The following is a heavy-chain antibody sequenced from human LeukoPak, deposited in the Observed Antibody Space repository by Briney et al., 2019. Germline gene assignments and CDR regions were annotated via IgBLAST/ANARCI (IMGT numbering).Heavy chain of an antibody. Sequence: ASVKVSCKASGYTFTSYAMHWVRQAPGQGLEWMGWINAGNGNTKYSQKFQGRVTITRDTSASTAYMELSSLRSEDTAVYYCARGSTIAAAGTHGYWGQRTLGTVSS. CDR1: GYTFTSYA. CDR2: INAGNGNT. J-gene: IGHJ4*02. CDR3: ARGSTIAAAGTHGY. V-gene: IGHV1-3*01. D-gene: IGHD6-13*01.